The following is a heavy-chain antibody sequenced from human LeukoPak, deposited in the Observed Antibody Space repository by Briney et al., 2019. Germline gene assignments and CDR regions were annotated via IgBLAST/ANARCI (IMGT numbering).Heavy chain of an antibody. Sequence: GGSLRLSCAASGFTFSSYGMHWVRQAPGKGLEWVAVISYDGSNKYYADSVKGRFTISRDNSKNTLYLQMNSLRAEDTAVYYCAASGSIHGVSSFDYWGQGTLVTVSS. J-gene: IGHJ4*02. CDR2: ISYDGSNK. CDR3: AASGSIHGVSSFDY. CDR1: GFTFSSYG. V-gene: IGHV3-30*03. D-gene: IGHD3-10*01.